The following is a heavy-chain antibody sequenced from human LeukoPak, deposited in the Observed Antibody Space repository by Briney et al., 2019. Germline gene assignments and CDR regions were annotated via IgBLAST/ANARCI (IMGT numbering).Heavy chain of an antibody. J-gene: IGHJ4*02. CDR1: GGSISSYY. CDR2: IYTSGST. V-gene: IGHV4-4*07. CDR3: ARASLGHCSSTSCYSFDY. D-gene: IGHD2-2*01. Sequence: SETLSLTCTVSGGSISSYYWSWIRQPAEKGLEWIGRIYTSGSTNYNPSLKSRVTMSVDTSKNQFSLKLSSVTAADTAVYYCARASLGHCSSTSCYSFDYWGQGTLVTVSS.